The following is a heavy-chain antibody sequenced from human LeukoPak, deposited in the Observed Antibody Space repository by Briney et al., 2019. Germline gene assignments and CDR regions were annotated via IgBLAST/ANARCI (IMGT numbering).Heavy chain of an antibody. V-gene: IGHV3-73*01. CDR2: IRSKANRYVT. CDR1: RLTLSGFS. CDR3: TRHPGLDLAYCGGDCYWDACDI. Sequence: TAESMRLSSVASRLTLSGFSMHWVRQASRKVLEWVGRIRSKANRYVTAYAASLKGRLTIYRDDSKNKAYLQMNSLKTEDTAVYCCTRHPGLDLAYCGGDCYWDACDIWGQGTMVTVSS. D-gene: IGHD2-21*02. J-gene: IGHJ3*02.